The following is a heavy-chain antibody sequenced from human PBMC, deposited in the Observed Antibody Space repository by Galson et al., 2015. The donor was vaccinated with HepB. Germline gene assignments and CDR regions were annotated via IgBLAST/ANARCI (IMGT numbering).Heavy chain of an antibody. CDR2: IWYDGSNQ. V-gene: IGHV3-33*01. D-gene: IGHD2-2*01. CDR3: AREDPTVAVAVLDY. Sequence: SLRLSCAASGFTFSRHGMHWVRQAPGKGLEWVALIWYDGSNQYYGDSVKGRFTISRDNAKNTLYLQMNSLRGEDTAVYYCAREDPTVAVAVLDYWGQGTLVAVSS. J-gene: IGHJ4*02. CDR1: GFTFSRHG.